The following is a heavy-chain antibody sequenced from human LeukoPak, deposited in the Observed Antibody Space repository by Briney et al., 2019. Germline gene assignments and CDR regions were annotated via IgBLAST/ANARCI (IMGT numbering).Heavy chain of an antibody. CDR3: AKATLRIAAAHDAFDI. CDR2: ISWNSSGI. Sequence: GGSLRLSCAASGFTFDDYAMHWVRQAPGKGLEWVSGISWNSSGIGYADSVKGRFTISRDNAKNSLYLQMNSLRAEDMALYYCAKATLRIAAAHDAFDIWGQGTMVTVSS. CDR1: GFTFDDYA. V-gene: IGHV3-9*03. J-gene: IGHJ3*02. D-gene: IGHD6-13*01.